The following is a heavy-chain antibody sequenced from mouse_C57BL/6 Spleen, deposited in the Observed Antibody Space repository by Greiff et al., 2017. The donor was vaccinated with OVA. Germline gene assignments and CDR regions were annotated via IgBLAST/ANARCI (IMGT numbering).Heavy chain of an antibody. CDR1: GYTFTDYY. CDR2: INPNNGGT. V-gene: IGHV1-26*01. D-gene: IGHD1-1*01. CDR3: ARYGGYGSSYDY. J-gene: IGHJ2*01. Sequence: VQLQQSGPELVKPGASVKISCKASGYTFTDYYMNWVQQSPGKSLEWIGDINPNNGGTSYNQKFKGKATLTVDKSSSTAYMELRSLTSEECAVYNGARYGGYGSSYDYWGQGTTLTVSS.